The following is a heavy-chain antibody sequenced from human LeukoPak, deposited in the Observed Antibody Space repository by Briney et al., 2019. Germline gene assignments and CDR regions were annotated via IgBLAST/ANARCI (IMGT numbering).Heavy chain of an antibody. D-gene: IGHD3-16*01. CDR1: GYTFSNSA. CDR3: AKRQLRGDSSYYFDY. CDR2: ISDCGSGT. V-gene: IGHV3-23*01. J-gene: IGHJ4*02. Sequence: GGSLRLSCAASGYTFSNSAMGWVRQAPGKGLEWVSSISDCGSGTFYPDSVKGRFTISRDNSKNMLYLQMNSLRIDDTAVYYCAKRQLRGDSSYYFDYWGPGTSVTVSS.